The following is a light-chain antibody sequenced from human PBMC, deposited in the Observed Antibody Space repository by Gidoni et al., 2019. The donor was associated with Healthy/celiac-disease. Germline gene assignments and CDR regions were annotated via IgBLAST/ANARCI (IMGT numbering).Light chain of an antibody. CDR3: QQRSNWPRRT. Sequence: EIVLTQSPATLASSPVGRATLSCRARQSVSSYLAWYQQKPGQAPRLLIYDASNRATGIPARFSGSGSGTDFTLTISSLEPEDFAVYYCQQRSNWPRRTFGQGTKLEIK. CDR1: QSVSSY. CDR2: DAS. J-gene: IGKJ2*01. V-gene: IGKV3-11*01.